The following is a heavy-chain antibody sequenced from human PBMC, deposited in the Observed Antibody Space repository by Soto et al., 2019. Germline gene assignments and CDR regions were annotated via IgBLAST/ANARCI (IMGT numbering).Heavy chain of an antibody. D-gene: IGHD3-3*01. Sequence: EGSLRLSCAASGFTFISYAMSWVRQATGKGLEWVSASSCSGGSTYYADSVKGRFTISRDNSKNTLYLQMNSLRAEDTAVYYCAKDLGVGFLEWLSFYGMDVWGQGTTVTVSS. CDR2: SSCSGGST. J-gene: IGHJ6*02. CDR3: AKDLGVGFLEWLSFYGMDV. V-gene: IGHV3-23*01. CDR1: GFTFISYA.